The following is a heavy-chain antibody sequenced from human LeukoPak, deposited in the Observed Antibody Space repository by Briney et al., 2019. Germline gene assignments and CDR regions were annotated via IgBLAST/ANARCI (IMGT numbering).Heavy chain of an antibody. CDR1: GFRFNVQT. CDR2: MKEDGSEI. J-gene: IGHJ4*02. Sequence: GGSLRLSCVASGFRFNVQTMSWIRQAPGKGLDWVASMKEDGSEIRYVDSVKGRFTISRDNSKNSLYLQMNSLRADDTGVYRCVKGGATRGRFENWSQGTLVTVSS. D-gene: IGHD1-26*01. CDR3: VKGGATRGRFEN. V-gene: IGHV3-7*01.